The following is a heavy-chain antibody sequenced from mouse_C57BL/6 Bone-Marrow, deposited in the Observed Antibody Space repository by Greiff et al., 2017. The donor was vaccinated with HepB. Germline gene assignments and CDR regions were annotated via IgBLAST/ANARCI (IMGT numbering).Heavy chain of an antibody. D-gene: IGHD1-1*01. V-gene: IGHV1-81*01. CDR3: ARYYGSSYYYAMDY. CDR1: GYTFTSYG. CDR2: IYPRSGNT. Sequence: VKLMESGAELARPGASVKLSCKASGYTFTSYGISWVKQRTGQGLEWIGEIYPRSGNTYYNEKFKGKATLTADKSSSTAYMELRSLTSEDSAVYFCARYYGSSYYYAMDYWGQGTSVTVSS. J-gene: IGHJ4*01.